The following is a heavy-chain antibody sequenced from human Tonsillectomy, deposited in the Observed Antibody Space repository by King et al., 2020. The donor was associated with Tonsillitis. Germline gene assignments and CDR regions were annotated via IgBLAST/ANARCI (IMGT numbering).Heavy chain of an antibody. CDR3: ARHAWGGFGEFDYYYMDV. J-gene: IGHJ6*03. CDR2: IYYSGST. V-gene: IGHV4-59*08. D-gene: IGHD3-10*01. CDR1: GGSISSHY. Sequence: VQLQESGPGLVKPSETLSLTCTVSGGSISSHYWSWIRQSPGKGLEWIGYIYYSGSTNYNPSLKSRVTISVDTSKNQFSLKLSSVTAADTAVYYCARHAWGGFGEFDYYYMDVWGKGTTVTVSS.